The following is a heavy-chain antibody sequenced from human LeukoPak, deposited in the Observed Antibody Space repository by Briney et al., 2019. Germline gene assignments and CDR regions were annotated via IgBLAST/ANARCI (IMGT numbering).Heavy chain of an antibody. V-gene: IGHV1-18*01. D-gene: IGHD3-22*01. J-gene: IGHJ4*02. Sequence: ASVKVSCKASGYTFASYGISWVRQAPGQGLEWMGWISAYNGNTNYAQKLQGRVTMTTDTSTSTAYMELRSLRSDDTAVYYCAIRPNPYYYDSSGYHRHDYWGQGTLVTVSS. CDR1: GYTFASYG. CDR2: ISAYNGNT. CDR3: AIRPNPYYYDSSGYHRHDY.